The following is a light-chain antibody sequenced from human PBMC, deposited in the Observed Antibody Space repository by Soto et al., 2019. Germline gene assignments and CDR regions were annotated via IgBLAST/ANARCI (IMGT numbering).Light chain of an antibody. CDR1: SSDVGGYNY. J-gene: IGLJ3*02. CDR3: SSYAGSNNWV. V-gene: IGLV2-8*01. CDR2: EVT. Sequence: QSALTQPPSASGSPGQSVTFSCTGTSSDVGGYNYVSWYQQHPGRAPKLIIYEVTKRPSGVPDRFSGSKSGNTASLTVSGLRADDEADYYCSSYAGSNNWVFGGGTKLTVL.